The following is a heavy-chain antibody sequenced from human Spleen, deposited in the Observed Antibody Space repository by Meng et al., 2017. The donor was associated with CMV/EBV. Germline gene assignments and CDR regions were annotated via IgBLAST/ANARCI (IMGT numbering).Heavy chain of an antibody. CDR3: TRVPVTPYYGMDV. J-gene: IGHJ6*02. V-gene: IGHV4-30-4*08. CDR2: NFYSGST. Sequence: SETLSLTCTVSGGSISSGDYYWSWIRQPPGKGLEWIGYNFYSGSTYFNPSLKSRVTISIDTSKNQFSLKLSSVTAADTAVYYCTRVPVTPYYGMDVWGQGTTVTVSS. CDR1: GGSISSGDYY. D-gene: IGHD4-11*01.